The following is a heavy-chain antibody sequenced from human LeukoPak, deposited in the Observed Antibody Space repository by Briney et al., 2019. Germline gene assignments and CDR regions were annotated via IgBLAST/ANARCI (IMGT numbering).Heavy chain of an antibody. CDR1: GFTFSSYG. V-gene: IGHV3-23*01. D-gene: IGHD1-7*01. CDR2: ISGNSDGA. Sequence: GGSLRLSCAASGFTFSSYGMRWVRQAPGKGLEWVSAISGNSDGADYADSVRGRFTISRDNSQNMVYQQMNSLRAEDTAVYYCAKRTGVTELHFDHWGQGTLVTVSS. J-gene: IGHJ4*02. CDR3: AKRTGVTELHFDH.